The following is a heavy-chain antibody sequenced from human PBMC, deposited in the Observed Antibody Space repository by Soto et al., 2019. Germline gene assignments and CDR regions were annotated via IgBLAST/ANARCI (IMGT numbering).Heavy chain of an antibody. D-gene: IGHD1-26*01. CDR1: GGTFSSYA. CDR3: ARVVGPESGSYSAKYRDGMDV. Sequence: SVKVSCKASGGTFSSYAISWVRQAPGQGLEWMGGIIPIFGTANYAQKFQGRVTITADESTSTAYMELSSLRSEDTAVYYCARVVGPESGSYSAKYRDGMDVWGQGTTVTVSS. CDR2: IIPIFGTA. V-gene: IGHV1-69*13. J-gene: IGHJ6*02.